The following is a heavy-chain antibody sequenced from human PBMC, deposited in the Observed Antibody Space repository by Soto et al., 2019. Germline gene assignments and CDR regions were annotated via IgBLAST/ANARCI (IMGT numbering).Heavy chain of an antibody. J-gene: IGHJ6*02. D-gene: IGHD2-2*01. CDR1: GGTFSSYA. CDR3: ASKGVPAATGYYYYGMDV. V-gene: IGHV1-69*13. CDR2: IIPIFGTA. Sequence: GASVKVSCKASGGTFSSYAISWVRQAPGQGLEWMGGIIPIFGTANYAQKFQGRVTITADESTSTAYMELSSLRSEDTAVYYCASKGVPAATGYYYYGMDVWGQGTTVTSP.